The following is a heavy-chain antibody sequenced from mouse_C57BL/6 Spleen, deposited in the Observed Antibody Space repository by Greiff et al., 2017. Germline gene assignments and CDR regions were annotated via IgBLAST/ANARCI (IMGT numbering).Heavy chain of an antibody. V-gene: IGHV5-6*01. CDR2: ISSGGSYT. J-gene: IGHJ2*01. Sequence: EVQLQESGGDLVKPGGSLKLSCAASGFTFSSYGMSWVRQTPDKRLEWVATISSGGSYTYYPDSVKGRFTISRDNAKNTLYLQMSSLKSEDTAMYYCARQGLDGWAYWGQGTTLTVSS. D-gene: IGHD2-3*01. CDR1: GFTFSSYG. CDR3: ARQGLDGWAY.